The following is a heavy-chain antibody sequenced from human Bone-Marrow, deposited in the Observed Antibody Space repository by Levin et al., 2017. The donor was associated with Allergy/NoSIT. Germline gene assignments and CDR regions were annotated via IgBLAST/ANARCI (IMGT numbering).Heavy chain of an antibody. J-gene: IGHJ4*02. CDR1: GFTVSSNY. Sequence: PGGSLRLSCAASGFTVSSNYMSWVRQAPGKGLDWVSVIYSGGDTYYADSVKGRFTISRDNSKKTVFLQMNSLRAEDTAVYYCARAPITSSGTYFDWGQGTLVTVSS. CDR2: IYSGGDT. V-gene: IGHV3-66*01. D-gene: IGHD1-26*01. CDR3: ARAPITSSGTYFD.